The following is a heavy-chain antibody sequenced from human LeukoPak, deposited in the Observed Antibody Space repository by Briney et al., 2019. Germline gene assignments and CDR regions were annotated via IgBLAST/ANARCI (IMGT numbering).Heavy chain of an antibody. V-gene: IGHV3-48*03. D-gene: IGHD3-10*01. J-gene: IGHJ4*02. CDR1: GFIFSSYE. Sequence: GGSLRLSCAASGFIFSSYEMNWVRQAPGKGLEWVSYISSSGSTIYYAEYVKGRFTISRDNSKKTLYLQMNSLRAEDTAVYYCAKADRGWGVITKDWGQGTLVTVSS. CDR2: ISSSGSTI. CDR3: AKADRGWGVITKD.